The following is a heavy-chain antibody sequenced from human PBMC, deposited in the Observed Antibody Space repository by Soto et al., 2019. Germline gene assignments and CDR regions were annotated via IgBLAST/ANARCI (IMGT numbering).Heavy chain of an antibody. Sequence: QVQLVQSGAEVKKPGASVKVSCKASGYTFTSYYMHWVRQAPGQGLEWMGIINPSGGSTSYAQKCQGRVTMTRDTATSTVYMELSSLRSEDTAVYYCARGYPDSSGWQPLRHWGAYFDYWGQGTLVTVSS. J-gene: IGHJ4*02. CDR2: INPSGGST. V-gene: IGHV1-46*01. CDR3: ARGYPDSSGWQPLRHWGAYFDY. CDR1: GYTFTSYY. D-gene: IGHD6-19*01.